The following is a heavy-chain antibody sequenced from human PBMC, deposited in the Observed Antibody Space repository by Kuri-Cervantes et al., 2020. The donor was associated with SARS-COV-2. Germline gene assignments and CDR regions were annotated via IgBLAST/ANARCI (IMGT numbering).Heavy chain of an antibody. CDR2: INWNGVRT. D-gene: IGHD1-26*01. Sequence: GGSLRLSCAASGFTFDDYGMSWVRQAPGKGLEWVSGINWNGVRTGYTDSVKGRSTISRDNAKNSLYLQMNSLRAEDTAFYYCARAGTSGSYLGYWGQGTLVTVSS. V-gene: IGHV3-20*04. CDR1: GFTFDDYG. J-gene: IGHJ4*02. CDR3: ARAGTSGSYLGY.